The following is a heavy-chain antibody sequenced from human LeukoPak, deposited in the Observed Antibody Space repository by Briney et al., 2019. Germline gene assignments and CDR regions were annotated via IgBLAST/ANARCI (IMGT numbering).Heavy chain of an antibody. CDR3: TTADYGDYGAFDI. D-gene: IGHD4-17*01. CDR2: IKSKTDGGTT. Sequence: GGSLRLSCAASGFTFSNAWMSWVRQAPGKGLEWVGRIKSKTDGGTTDYAAPVKGRFTISRDDSKNTLYLQMNSLKTEDTAVYHCTTADYGDYGAFDIWGQGTMVTVSS. V-gene: IGHV3-15*01. CDR1: GFTFSNAW. J-gene: IGHJ3*02.